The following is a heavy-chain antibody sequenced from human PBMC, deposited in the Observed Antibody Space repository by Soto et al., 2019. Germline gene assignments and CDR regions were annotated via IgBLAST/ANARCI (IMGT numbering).Heavy chain of an antibody. D-gene: IGHD1-7*01. V-gene: IGHV4-34*01. CDR2: INHSGST. J-gene: IGHJ5*02. Sequence: QVQLQQWGAGLLKPSETLSLTCAVYGGSFSGYYWSWIRQPPGKGLEWIGEINHSGSTNYNPSLKSRVTISVDTSKNQISLKLSSVTAADTAVYYCARHRPITGTTFWFDPWGQGTLVTVSS. CDR3: ARHRPITGTTFWFDP. CDR1: GGSFSGYY.